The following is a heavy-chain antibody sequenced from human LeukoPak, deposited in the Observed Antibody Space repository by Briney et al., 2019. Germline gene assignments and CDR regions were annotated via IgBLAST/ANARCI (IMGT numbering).Heavy chain of an antibody. V-gene: IGHV3-74*01. CDR1: GFTFSSYW. CDR2: ISTDGRSA. J-gene: IGHJ4*02. Sequence: PGESLRLSCAASGFTFSSYWMHWVRQAPGKGLVWVSRISTDGRSAKYADFVEGRFTISRDNAKNTLYLQMNSLRAEDTAAYYCVRGNFNGGFDYWGQGTLVTVSS. CDR3: VRGNFNGGFDY.